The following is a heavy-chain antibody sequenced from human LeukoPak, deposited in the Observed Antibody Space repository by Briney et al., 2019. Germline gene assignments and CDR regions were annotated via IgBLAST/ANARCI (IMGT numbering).Heavy chain of an antibody. Sequence: SETLSLTCTVSGGSISSYYWSWIRQPPGKGLEWIGYIYYSGGTNYNPSLKSRVTISVDTSKNQFSLKLSSVTAADTAVYYCARAGPDDYVWDYWGQGTLVTVSS. J-gene: IGHJ4*02. V-gene: IGHV4-59*01. CDR2: IYYSGGT. CDR3: ARAGPDDYVWDY. CDR1: GGSISSYY. D-gene: IGHD3-16*01.